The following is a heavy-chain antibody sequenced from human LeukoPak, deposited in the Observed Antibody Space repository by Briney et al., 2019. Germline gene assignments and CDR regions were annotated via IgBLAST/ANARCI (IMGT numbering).Heavy chain of an antibody. CDR2: IIPIFGTA. CDR3: ARYGSGSHPPDYYYYYMDV. CDR1: GGTFSSYA. D-gene: IGHD1-26*01. J-gene: IGHJ6*03. Sequence: VASVKVSCKASGGTFSSYAISWVRQAPGQGLEWMGGIIPIFGTANYAQKFQGRVTITADKSTSTAYMELSSLRSEDTAVYYCARYGSGSHPPDYYYYYMDVWGKGTTVTISS. V-gene: IGHV1-69*06.